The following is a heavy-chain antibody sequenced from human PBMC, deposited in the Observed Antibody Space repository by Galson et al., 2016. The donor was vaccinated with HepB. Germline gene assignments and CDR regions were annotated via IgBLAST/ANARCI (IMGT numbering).Heavy chain of an antibody. V-gene: IGHV7-4-1*02. J-gene: IGHJ4*02. Sequence: SVKVSCKASGYTFIDYAMNWVRQAPGQGLEWVGWIKTNNGDATYAQGFTGRFVFSMDTSVSTAFLQISSLKVDDTAVYYCARDPLALWGQGTLVTVSS. CDR1: GYTFIDYA. CDR2: IKTNNGDA. CDR3: ARDPLAL.